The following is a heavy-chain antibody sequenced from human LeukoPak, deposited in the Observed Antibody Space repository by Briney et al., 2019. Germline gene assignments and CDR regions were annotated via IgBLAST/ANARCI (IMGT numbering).Heavy chain of an antibody. CDR1: GYTLTELS. CDR3: ATAVYCSSTSCPLDY. V-gene: IGHV1-24*01. CDR2: FDPEDGET. D-gene: IGHD2-2*01. J-gene: IGHJ4*02. Sequence: ASVKVSCKVSGYTLTELSMHWVRQAPGKGLEWMGGFDPEDGETIYAQKFQGGVTMTEDTSTDTAYMELSSLRSEDTAVYYCATAVYCSSTSCPLDYWGQGTLVTVSS.